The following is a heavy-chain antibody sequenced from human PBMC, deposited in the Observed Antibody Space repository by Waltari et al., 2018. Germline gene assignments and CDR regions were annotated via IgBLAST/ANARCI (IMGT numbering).Heavy chain of an antibody. J-gene: IGHJ6*02. V-gene: IGHV3-11*01. D-gene: IGHD3-10*01. CDR3: ARARPGAYYGMDV. CDR1: GFTFSDHY. CDR2: IGDSGTTI. Sequence: QVQLVESGGGLVKPGGSLRLSCAASGFTFSDHYMSWIRQAPGKGLECISYIGDSGTTITSADSVKGRFTISRDNSKNTLYLQMNSLRAEDTAVYYCARARPGAYYGMDVWGQGTTVTVSS.